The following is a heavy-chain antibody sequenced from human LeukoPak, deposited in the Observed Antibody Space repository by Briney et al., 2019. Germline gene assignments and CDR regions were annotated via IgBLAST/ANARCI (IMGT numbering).Heavy chain of an antibody. CDR1: GRSFSGYY. J-gene: IGHJ5*02. D-gene: IGHD2-2*01. CDR3: ARGQGDLHLVSFVVVPAASWFDP. CDR2: INHSGST. V-gene: IGHV4-34*01. Sequence: SETLSLTCAVYGRSFSGYYWSSIRQPPGKGLEWIGEINHSGSTNYNPSLKSRVTISVDTSKNQFSLKLSSVTAADTPVYYCARGQGDLHLVSFVVVPAASWFDPWGQGTLVTVSS.